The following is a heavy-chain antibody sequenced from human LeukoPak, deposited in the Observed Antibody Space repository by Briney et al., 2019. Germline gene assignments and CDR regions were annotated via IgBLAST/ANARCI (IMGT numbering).Heavy chain of an antibody. D-gene: IGHD5-18*01. CDR3: ATDIRRGYSYGYDY. V-gene: IGHV1-2*02. J-gene: IGHJ4*02. CDR1: GYTFTGYY. Sequence: ASAKVSCKASGYTFTGYYMNWVRQAPGQGLEWMGWINPNSGGTNYAQKFQGRVTMTRDTSISTAYMELSRLRSDDTAVYYCATDIRRGYSYGYDYWGQGTLVTVSS. CDR2: INPNSGGT.